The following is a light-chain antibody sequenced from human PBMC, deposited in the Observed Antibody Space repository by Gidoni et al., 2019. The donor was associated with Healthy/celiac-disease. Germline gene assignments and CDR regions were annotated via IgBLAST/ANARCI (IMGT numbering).Light chain of an antibody. CDR1: QSVSSSY. CDR3: QLYGSPTWT. V-gene: IGKV3-20*01. Sequence: EIVFTQSPGTLSLSPGDRATLSCRASQSVSSSYVSGYQQKPGEAPRLLIYCASSRATGIPDRFSGSGSGTDFTLTISRLEPEDFAVYYCQLYGSPTWTFGQGTKVEIK. J-gene: IGKJ1*01. CDR2: CAS.